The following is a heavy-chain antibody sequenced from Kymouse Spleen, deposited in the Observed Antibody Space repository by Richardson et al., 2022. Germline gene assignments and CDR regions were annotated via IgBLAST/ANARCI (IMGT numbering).Heavy chain of an antibody. CDR2: IWYDGSNK. V-gene: IGHV3-33*01. D-gene: IGHD2-21*02,IGHD6-13*01,IGHD6-25*01. Sequence: QVQLVESGGGVVQPGRSLRLSCAASGFTFSSYGMHWVRQAPGKGLEWVAVIWYDGSNKYYADSVKGRFTISRDNSKNTLYLQMNSLRAEDTAVYYCARDGSHCPFDYWGQGTLVTVSS. CDR1: GFTFSSYG. CDR3: ARDGSHCPFDY. J-gene: IGHJ4*02.